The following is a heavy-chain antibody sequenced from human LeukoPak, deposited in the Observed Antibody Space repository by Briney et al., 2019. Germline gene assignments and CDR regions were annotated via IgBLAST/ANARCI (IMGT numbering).Heavy chain of an antibody. D-gene: IGHD3-22*01. CDR2: IYYSGST. J-gene: IGHJ4*02. V-gene: IGHV4-39*07. CDR3: ARVSHRYYYDSSGYPDY. Sequence: PSETLSLTCTVSGGSISSSSYYWGWIRQPPGKGLEWIGSIYYSGSTYYNPSLKSRVTISVDTSKNQFSLKLSSVTAADTAVYYCARVSHRYYYDSSGYPDYWGQGTLVTVSS. CDR1: GGSISSSSYY.